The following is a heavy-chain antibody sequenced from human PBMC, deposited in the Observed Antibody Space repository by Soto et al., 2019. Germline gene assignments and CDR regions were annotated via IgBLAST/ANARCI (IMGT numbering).Heavy chain of an antibody. Sequence: EVQLVESGGGLVQPGGSLRLACAASGFTFSCYGMNWLRQAPGDGLEWVSYMSSSSTTISYAYPVKGRFTISRDNAKNSLYPQLNSLINEDTALSYCASYVDSGNHAAFDIWGQGTMFTVAS. V-gene: IGHV3-48*02. J-gene: IGHJ3*02. D-gene: IGHD5-12*01. CDR3: ASYVDSGNHAAFDI. CDR2: MSSSSTTI. CDR1: GFTFSCYG.